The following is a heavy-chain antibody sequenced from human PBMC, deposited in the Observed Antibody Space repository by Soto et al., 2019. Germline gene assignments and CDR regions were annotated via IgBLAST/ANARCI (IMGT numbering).Heavy chain of an antibody. Sequence: QVQLVESGGGVVQPGRSLRLSCAASGFTFSDYGMHFVRQAPGKGLEWVAVIWYDGSKIYYADSVKGRFTISRDNSKNTLSLQMNSLRAEGTAVYYCARGMGYYYYVIDVWGPGTTVTVSS. CDR3: ARGMGYYYYVIDV. D-gene: IGHD1-26*01. CDR1: GFTFSDYG. CDR2: IWYDGSKI. V-gene: IGHV3-33*01. J-gene: IGHJ6*02.